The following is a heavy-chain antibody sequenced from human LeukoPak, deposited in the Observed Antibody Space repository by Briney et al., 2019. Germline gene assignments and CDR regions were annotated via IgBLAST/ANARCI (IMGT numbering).Heavy chain of an antibody. Sequence: PSETLSLTCTVSGGSISSYYWSWIRQPPGKGLEWIGNIFYSGSTYYSPSLKSRVTISLDTSRNQFSLELNSVTAADTAVYYCAKSNGYGLIDIWGQGTMVTVSS. V-gene: IGHV4-59*12. CDR3: AKSNGYGLIDI. CDR1: GGSISSYY. CDR2: IFYSGST. D-gene: IGHD3-10*01. J-gene: IGHJ3*02.